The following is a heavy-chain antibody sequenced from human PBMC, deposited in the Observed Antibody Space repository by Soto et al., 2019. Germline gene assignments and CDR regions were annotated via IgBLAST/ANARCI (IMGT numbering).Heavy chain of an antibody. CDR2: INACNGNT. Sequence: ASVKVSCKASVYTFITYAMHWVRQAPGQRPEWMGWINACNGNTKYAQKLQGRVTMTTDTSTSTAYMELRSLRSDDTAVYYCARGWFGELSSWGQGTLVTVSS. CDR1: VYTFITYA. CDR3: ARGWFGELSS. V-gene: IGHV1-18*01. D-gene: IGHD3-10*01. J-gene: IGHJ4*02.